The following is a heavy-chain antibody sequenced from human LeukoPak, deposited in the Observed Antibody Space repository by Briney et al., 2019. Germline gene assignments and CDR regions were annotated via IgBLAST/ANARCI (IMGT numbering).Heavy chain of an antibody. J-gene: IGHJ3*02. D-gene: IGHD1-20*01. CDR1: GFTFSSYG. Sequence: GGSLRLSCAASGFTFSSYGMHWVRQAPGKGLEWVAVIWYDGSNKFYADSVKGRFTISRDNSKNTLYLQMNSLRAEDTAVYYRARYNWNDANAFDIWGQGTMVTVSS. CDR3: ARYNWNDANAFDI. CDR2: IWYDGSNK. V-gene: IGHV3-33*01.